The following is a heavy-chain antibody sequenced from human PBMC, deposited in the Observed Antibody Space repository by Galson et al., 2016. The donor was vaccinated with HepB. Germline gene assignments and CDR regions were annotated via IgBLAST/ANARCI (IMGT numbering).Heavy chain of an antibody. CDR2: IFHGGTT. CDR1: GGSITSSHW. CDR3: ARDYYDSRGYYYSNYYYYGMDV. D-gene: IGHD3-22*01. J-gene: IGHJ6*02. Sequence: ETLSLTCAVSGGSITSSHWWAWVRQPPGKGLEWIGHIFHGGTTYYSPSLKSRVTMSVDKSKNQFSLKLTSVTAADTAVYYCARDYYDSRGYYYSNYYYYGMDVWSQGTTVTVSS. V-gene: IGHV4-4*02.